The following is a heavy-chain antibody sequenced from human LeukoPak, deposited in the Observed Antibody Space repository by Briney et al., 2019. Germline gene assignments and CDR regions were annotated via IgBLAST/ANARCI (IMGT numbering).Heavy chain of an antibody. CDR3: ARDISRKNYYGSGSYYNAMSY. J-gene: IGHJ4*02. CDR1: GYTFTGYY. V-gene: IGHV1-2*02. D-gene: IGHD3-10*01. CDR2: INPNSGGT. Sequence: AASVKVSCTASGYTFTGYYMHWVRQAPGQGLEWMGWINPNSGGTNYAQKFQGRVTMTRDTSISTAYMELSRLRSDDTAVYYCARDISRKNYYGSGSYYNAMSYWGQGTLVTVSS.